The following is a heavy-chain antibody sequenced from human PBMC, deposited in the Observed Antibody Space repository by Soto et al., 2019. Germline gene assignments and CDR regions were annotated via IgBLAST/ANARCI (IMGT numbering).Heavy chain of an antibody. V-gene: IGHV3-23*01. CDR3: AKALRGPQVVYKSPASFDP. D-gene: IGHD2-8*02. CDR2: ISGSGGST. J-gene: IGHJ5*02. CDR1: GFTFSSYA. Sequence: PGGSLRVSCAASGFTFSSYAMSWVRQAPGKGLEWVSAISGSGGSTYYADSVKGRFTISRDNSKNTLYLQMNSLRAEDTAVYYCAKALRGPQVVYKSPASFDPWGQGTLVTVSS.